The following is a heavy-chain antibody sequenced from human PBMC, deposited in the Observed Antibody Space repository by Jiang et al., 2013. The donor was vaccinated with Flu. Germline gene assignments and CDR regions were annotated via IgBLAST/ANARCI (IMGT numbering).Heavy chain of an antibody. CDR2: IYSGGST. V-gene: IGHV3-66*01. CDR1: GFIVSSYY. Sequence: GGLVQPGGSLRLSCAASGFIVSSYYMNWVRQGPGKGLEWVSIIYSGGSTDHTDSVKGRFTISRDNSKNTVYLQMNSPRADDTAVYYCARGDSSSWESLAYWGQGTLVTVSS. D-gene: IGHD6-13*01. J-gene: IGHJ4*02. CDR3: ARGDSSSWESLAY.